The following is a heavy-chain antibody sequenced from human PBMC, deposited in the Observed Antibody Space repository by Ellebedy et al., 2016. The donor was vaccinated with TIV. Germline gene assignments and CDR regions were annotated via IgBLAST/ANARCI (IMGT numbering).Heavy chain of an antibody. J-gene: IGHJ6*03. V-gene: IGHV4-4*07. D-gene: IGHD2/OR15-2a*01. CDR1: GDSITDSF. CDR3: TRDVLDNTSKYSYYMDV. CDR2: LYPSCST. Sequence: SETLSLXXTVSGDSITDSFWSWIRQPAGGRLEWIGRLYPSCSTNSNPSLKSRVTISRDTSKNQFSLSLGSVTAADTAVYYCTRDVLDNTSKYSYYMDVWGNGTTVTVSS.